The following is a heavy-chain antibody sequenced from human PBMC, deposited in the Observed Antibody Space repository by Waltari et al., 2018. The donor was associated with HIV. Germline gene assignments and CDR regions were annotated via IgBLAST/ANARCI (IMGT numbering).Heavy chain of an antibody. CDR1: GSTFTQHY. Sequence: QVLLIQSGAEVRKPGASVKISGQASGSTFTQHYIHWVRQASGQGLLWMGITHTDGGAATFPTQGQAGTMLTGDASTGAVFLELKDLTSADTDVDFCGRGSSDYIKCWRQGTLVSVS. V-gene: IGHV1-46*03. CDR3: GRGSSDYIKC. D-gene: IGHD4-4*01. J-gene: IGHJ4*02. CDR2: THTDGGAA.